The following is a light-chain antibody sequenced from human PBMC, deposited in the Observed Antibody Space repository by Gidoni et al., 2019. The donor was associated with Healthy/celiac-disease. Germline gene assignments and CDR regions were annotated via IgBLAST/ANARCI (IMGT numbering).Light chain of an antibody. V-gene: IGLV3-21*02. J-gene: IGLJ2*01. CDR1: NIGSKS. CDR3: QVWDSSSDHHVV. CDR2: DDS. Sequence: SYVLPQPPSVSVAPGQTARSTCGGNNIGSKSVHWYQQKPGQAPGLVVYDDSDRPSGIPERFSGSNSGNTATLTISRVEAGDEADYYCQVWDSSSDHHVVFGGGTKLTVL.